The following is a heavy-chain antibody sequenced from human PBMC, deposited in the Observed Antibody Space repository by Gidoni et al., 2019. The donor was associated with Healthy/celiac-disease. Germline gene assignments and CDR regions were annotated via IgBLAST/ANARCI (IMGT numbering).Heavy chain of an antibody. D-gene: IGHD5-12*01. J-gene: IGHJ4*02. CDR3: ARDRGYSGYDATRGYFDY. CDR2: IYYSGST. CDR1: GGSISSYY. V-gene: IGHV4-59*01. Sequence: QVQLQESGPGLVKPSETLSLTCTVSGGSISSYYWSWIRQPPGKGLEWIGYIYYSGSTNYNPSLKSRVTISVDTSKNQFSLKLSSVTAADTAVYYCARDRGYSGYDATRGYFDYWGQGTLVTVSS.